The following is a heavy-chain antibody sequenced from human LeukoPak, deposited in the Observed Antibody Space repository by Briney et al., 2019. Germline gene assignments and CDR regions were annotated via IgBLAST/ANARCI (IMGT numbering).Heavy chain of an antibody. J-gene: IGHJ4*02. CDR2: IYSGGST. V-gene: IGHV3-66*01. Sequence: GGSLRLSCAASGFTFSSYAMSWVRQAPGKGLEWVSVIYSGGSTYYADSVKGRFTISRDNSKNTLYLQMNSLRAEDTAVYYCAPHFDYWGQGTLVTVSS. CDR3: APHFDY. CDR1: GFTFSSYA.